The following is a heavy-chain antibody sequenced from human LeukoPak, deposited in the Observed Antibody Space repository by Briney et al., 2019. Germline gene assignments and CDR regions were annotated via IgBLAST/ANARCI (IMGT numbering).Heavy chain of an antibody. Sequence: ASVKVSCKASGYTFTSSALTWLRQAPGQGLEWMGWINSNTRNPTYAQDFTGRFVFSLDTSVSTAYLHISSLKAEDSAVYYCARPKRLCPSSTCYSDFDYWGQGTLVTVSS. J-gene: IGHJ4*02. D-gene: IGHD2/OR15-2a*01. CDR1: GYTFTSSA. V-gene: IGHV7-4-1*02. CDR2: INSNTRNP. CDR3: ARPKRLCPSSTCYSDFDY.